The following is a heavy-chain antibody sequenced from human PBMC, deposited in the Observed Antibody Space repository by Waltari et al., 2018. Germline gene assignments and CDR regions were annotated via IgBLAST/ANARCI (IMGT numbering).Heavy chain of an antibody. CDR3: ARLLGAEGYYYGMDV. V-gene: IGHV4-4*02. CDR2: IYHSGSN. Sequence: QVQLQESGPGLVKPSRTLSLTCAVSGGSISSSNWWSWVRQPPGKGLEWIGEIYHSGSNNYYPSLKSRVTISVDKSKNQFSLKLSSVTAADTAVYYCARLLGAEGYYYGMDVWGQGTTVTVSS. D-gene: IGHD1-26*01. CDR1: GGSISSSNW. J-gene: IGHJ6*02.